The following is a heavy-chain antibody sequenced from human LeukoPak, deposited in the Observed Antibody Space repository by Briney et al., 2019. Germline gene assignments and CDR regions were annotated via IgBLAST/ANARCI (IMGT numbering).Heavy chain of an antibody. CDR2: IKEDASEK. Sequence: GGSLRLSCAASGFTFSSYWMAWVRQAPGKGLEWVGNIKEDASEKYYGDSVKGRFIISRDNAKNSLFLQMNSLRDEDTAVYYCVRHIDWKFDYWRQGTLVAVSS. D-gene: IGHD1-1*01. CDR3: VRHIDWKFDY. J-gene: IGHJ4*02. V-gene: IGHV3-7*01. CDR1: GFTFSSYW.